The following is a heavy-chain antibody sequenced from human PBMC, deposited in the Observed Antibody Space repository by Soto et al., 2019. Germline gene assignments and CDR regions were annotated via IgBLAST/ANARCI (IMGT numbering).Heavy chain of an antibody. CDR1: GGSFSGYY. J-gene: IGHJ4*02. V-gene: IGHV4-34*01. CDR2: INHSGST. D-gene: IGHD4-17*01. CDR3: AGTTTVSRTYYFDY. Sequence: KTSETLSLTCAVYGGSFSGYYWSWIRQPPGKGLEWIGEINHSGSTNYNPSLKSRVTISVDTSKNQFSLKLSSVTAADTAVYYCAGTTTVSRTYYFDYWGQGTLVTSPQ.